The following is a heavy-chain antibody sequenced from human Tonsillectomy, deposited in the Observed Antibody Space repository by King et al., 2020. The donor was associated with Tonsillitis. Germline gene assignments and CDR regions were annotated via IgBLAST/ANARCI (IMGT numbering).Heavy chain of an antibody. CDR2: IYWDDAK. CDR1: GFSLNTTAVG. CDR3: AHERLLDAEGGFDY. D-gene: IGHD2-15*01. V-gene: IGHV2-5*02. Sequence: ITLKESGPTLVKPKQTLTLTCTFSGFSLNTTAVGVGWIRQPPGKALEWLALIYWDDAKRYSPSLKSRLTITKDTSKSQVVLTMTNMDPVDTATYYCAHERLLDAEGGFDYWGQGTLVTVSS. J-gene: IGHJ4*02.